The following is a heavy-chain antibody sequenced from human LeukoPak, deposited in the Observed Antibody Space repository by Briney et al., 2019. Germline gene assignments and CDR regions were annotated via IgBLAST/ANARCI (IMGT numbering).Heavy chain of an antibody. Sequence: GGSLRLSCAASGFTFSSYSMNWVRQAPGKGLEWVSYISRSSNSIYYADSVKGRFTVSRDNAKDSLCLQMNSLRAEDTAVYYCARYYYYGMDVWGQGTTVTVSS. CDR1: GFTFSSYS. CDR3: ARYYYYGMDV. J-gene: IGHJ6*02. V-gene: IGHV3-48*01. CDR2: ISRSSNSI.